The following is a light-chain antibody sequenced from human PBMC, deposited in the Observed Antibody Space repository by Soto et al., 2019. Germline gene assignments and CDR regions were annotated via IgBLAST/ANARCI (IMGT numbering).Light chain of an antibody. Sequence: EIILTQSPETLSSSPGEGATLSCRASQTVSSNYLAWCQQRPGQAPRPLIYGASTRAAGIPDRFSGSGSGTDFTLTITRLEPEDSAVYFCQQYTGPPTTFGQGTRLEIK. CDR3: QQYTGPPTT. CDR2: GAS. V-gene: IGKV3-20*01. J-gene: IGKJ5*01. CDR1: QTVSSNY.